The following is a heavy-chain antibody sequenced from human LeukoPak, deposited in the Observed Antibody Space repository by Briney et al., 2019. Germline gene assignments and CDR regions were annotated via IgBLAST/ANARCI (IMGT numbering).Heavy chain of an antibody. CDR2: VSYDGSIE. J-gene: IGHJ3*02. D-gene: IGHD2-2*01. CDR3: AKEGYCSSTSCYDAFDI. CDR1: GFMFSSYG. V-gene: IGHV3-30*18. Sequence: PGGSLRLSCAASGFMFSSYGMHWVRQAPGKGLEWVTTVSYDGSIESYTDSVKGRFIISRDNSKNMLSLQMNSLRTEDTAVYYCAKEGYCSSTSCYDAFDIWGQGTMVTVSS.